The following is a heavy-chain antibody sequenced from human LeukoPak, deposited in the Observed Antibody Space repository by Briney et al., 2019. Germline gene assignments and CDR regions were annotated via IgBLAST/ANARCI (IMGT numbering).Heavy chain of an antibody. CDR1: GGSISSYH. CDR2: IYTSGST. J-gene: IGHJ5*02. Sequence: PSGTLSLTCTVSGGSISSYHWSWIRQPAGKGLEWIGGIYTSGSTNYNPSLKSRVTISVDTSKNQFSLKLSSVTAADTAVYYCARVPAEVYCTNGVCSGFDPWGQGTLVTVSS. V-gene: IGHV4-4*07. D-gene: IGHD2-8*01. CDR3: ARVPAEVYCTNGVCSGFDP.